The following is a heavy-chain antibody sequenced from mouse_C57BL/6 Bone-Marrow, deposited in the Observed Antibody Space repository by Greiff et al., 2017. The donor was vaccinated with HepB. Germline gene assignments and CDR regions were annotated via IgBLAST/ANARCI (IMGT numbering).Heavy chain of an antibody. CDR1: GYTFTSYD. CDR2: IYPRDGST. D-gene: IGHD1-1*01. J-gene: IGHJ2*01. V-gene: IGHV1-85*01. CDR3: ARSGYYGSSYPYY. Sequence: QVHVKQSGPELVKPGASVKLSCKASGYTFTSYDINWVKQRPGQGLEWIGWIYPRDGSTKYNEKFKGKATLTVDTSSSTAYMELHSLTSEDSAVYFCARSGYYGSSYPYYWGQGTTLTVSS.